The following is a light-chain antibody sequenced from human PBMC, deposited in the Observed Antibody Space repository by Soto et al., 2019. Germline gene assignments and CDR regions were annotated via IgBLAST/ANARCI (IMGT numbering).Light chain of an antibody. V-gene: IGKV1-5*03. CDR3: EQYNSYSLLT. Sequence: DIQMTQSPSTLSASVGDRVTITCRASQSISRWLAWYQQKPGKAPKVLIYKTSSLKSGVPSSFSGSGSWTVFTLTISSLQPDYLATYYCEQYNSYSLLTFGGGTKVEIK. J-gene: IGKJ4*01. CDR2: KTS. CDR1: QSISRW.